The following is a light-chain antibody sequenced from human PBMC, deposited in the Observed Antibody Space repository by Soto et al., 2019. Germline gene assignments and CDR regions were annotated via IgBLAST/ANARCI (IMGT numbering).Light chain of an antibody. J-gene: IGKJ1*01. Sequence: EIVMTQSPATLSVSPGERATLSCRASQSISTNLAWYQQKVGQAPRLLIYGASTRATGIPARFGSSGSGTEFTLTISSLQSEDFAVYYCQQDNDWPQTFGQGTKVEIK. CDR1: QSISTN. CDR2: GAS. CDR3: QQDNDWPQT. V-gene: IGKV3-15*01.